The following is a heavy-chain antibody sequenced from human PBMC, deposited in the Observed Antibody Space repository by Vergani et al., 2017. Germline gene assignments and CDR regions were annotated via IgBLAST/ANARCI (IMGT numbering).Heavy chain of an antibody. CDR3: ARAEKRDFWSGYPAPRTGFDP. V-gene: IGHV4-61*02. CDR1: GGSISSGSYY. J-gene: IGHJ5*02. D-gene: IGHD3-3*01. Sequence: QVQLQESGPGLVKPSQTLSLTCTVSGGSISSGSYYWSWIRQPAGKGLEWIGRIYTSGSTNYNPSLKSRVTISVDTSKNQFSLKLSSVTAADTAVYYCARAEKRDFWSGYPAPRTGFDPWGQGTLVTVSS. CDR2: IYTSGST.